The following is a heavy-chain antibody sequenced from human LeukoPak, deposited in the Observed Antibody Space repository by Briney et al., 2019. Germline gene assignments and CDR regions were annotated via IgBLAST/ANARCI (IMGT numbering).Heavy chain of an antibody. CDR1: GFTFSSYS. J-gene: IGHJ4*02. V-gene: IGHV3-73*01. CDR2: IRSKANSYAT. Sequence: GGSLRLSCAASGFTFSSYSMNWVRQASGKGLEWVGRIRSKANSYATAYAASVEGRFTISRDDSKNTAYLQMNSLKTEDTAVYYCTRLTMVRGLIVYFDYWGQGTLVTVSS. CDR3: TRLTMVRGLIVYFDY. D-gene: IGHD3-10*01.